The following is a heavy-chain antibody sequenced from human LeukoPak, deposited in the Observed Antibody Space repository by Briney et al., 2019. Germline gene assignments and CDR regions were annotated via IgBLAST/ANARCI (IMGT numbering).Heavy chain of an antibody. J-gene: IGHJ4*02. CDR3: AREDIVATMSDY. V-gene: IGHV1-2*02. CDR2: INPNSGGT. D-gene: IGHD5-12*01. Sequence: ASVKVSCKASGYTFTGYYMHWVRQAPGQGLEWMGWINPNSGGTNYAQKFQGRVTMTRDTSISTAYMELSRLRSDDTAVYYCAREDIVATMSDYRGQGTLVTVSS. CDR1: GYTFTGYY.